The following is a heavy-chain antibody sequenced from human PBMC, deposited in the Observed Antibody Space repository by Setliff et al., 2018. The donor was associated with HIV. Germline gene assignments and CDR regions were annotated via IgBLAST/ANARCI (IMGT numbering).Heavy chain of an antibody. CDR3: ARVLDGNHYDAFNL. CDR2: ISTGGAT. J-gene: IGHJ3*01. Sequence: KASETLSLTCTVSGGSISSGCYYWNWIRQPAGKGLEWVGQISTGGATDYNSSLKSRVTISLDKSKNQFSLRLNSVTAADTAVYYCARVLDGNHYDAFNLWGQGTTVTVSS. D-gene: IGHD1-26*01. V-gene: IGHV4-61*09. CDR1: GGSISSGCYY.